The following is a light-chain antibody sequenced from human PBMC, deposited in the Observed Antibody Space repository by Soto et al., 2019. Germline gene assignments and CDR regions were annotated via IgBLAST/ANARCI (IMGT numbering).Light chain of an antibody. CDR2: AAS. V-gene: IGKV1-39*01. J-gene: IGKJ4*01. CDR1: QXXXXX. CDR3: QQSYSTPLT. Sequence: XXMXXXPXXXSAXXGDRVTIXXRAXQXXXXXLNWYQQKPGKAPKLLIYAASSLQSGVXXXXXXXXXXXXXXLTISSLQPEDFATYYCQQSYSTPLTFGGGTKVEXK.